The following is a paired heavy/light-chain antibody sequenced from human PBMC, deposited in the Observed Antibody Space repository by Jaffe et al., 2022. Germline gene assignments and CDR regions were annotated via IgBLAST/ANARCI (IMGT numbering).Heavy chain of an antibody. V-gene: IGHV1-69*01. CDR3: ARDQRRKNSGYES. J-gene: IGHJ4*02. D-gene: IGHD5-12*01. CDR1: GGTFSNYP. CDR2: IIPIFGSP. Sequence: QVQLVQSGAEVKKPGSSVKVSCKVSGGTFSNYPITWVRQAPGQGLEWMGGIIPIFGSPNYAQKFQGRLTITADESTSTGYMELSSLRSEDTAVYYCARDQRRKNSGYESWGQGTLVTVSS.
Light chain of an antibody. CDR2: AAS. J-gene: IGKJ4*01. CDR3: QQYGSSVVT. Sequence: EIVLTQSPGTLSLSPGERATLSCRASQSVSSSYLAWYQQKPGQAPRLLIYAASTRATGIPDRFSGSGSGTDFTLTVSRLEPEDFAVYYCQQYGSSVVTFGGGTKVEIK. V-gene: IGKV3-20*01. CDR1: QSVSSSY.